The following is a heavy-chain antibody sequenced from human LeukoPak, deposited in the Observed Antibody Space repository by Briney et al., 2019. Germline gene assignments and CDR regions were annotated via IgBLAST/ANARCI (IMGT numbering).Heavy chain of an antibody. D-gene: IGHD5-18*01. J-gene: IGHJ4*02. CDR2: INPDTGGA. V-gene: IGHV1-2*02. Sequence: GASVKVSCKASGYTFTSYYIHWVRQAPGQGLEWVGLINPDTGGAKYAQKFQGRVTMTRDTSNSTAYMELSRLTSDDTAVYFCARGEELWFGYWGQGTLVTVSS. CDR1: GYTFTSYY. CDR3: ARGEELWFGY.